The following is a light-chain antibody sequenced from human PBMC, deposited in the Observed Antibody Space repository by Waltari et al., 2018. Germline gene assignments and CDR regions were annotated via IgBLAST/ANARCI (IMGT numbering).Light chain of an antibody. CDR2: AAS. Sequence: CRASQSISRYLAWYQQKPGQAPRLLLYAASSRATGIPDRFSGSGSGTDFSLTISRLEPEDFAVYYCQNHERLPAMFGQGTKVEIK. CDR3: QNHERLPAM. CDR1: QSISRY. J-gene: IGKJ1*01. V-gene: IGKV3-20*01.